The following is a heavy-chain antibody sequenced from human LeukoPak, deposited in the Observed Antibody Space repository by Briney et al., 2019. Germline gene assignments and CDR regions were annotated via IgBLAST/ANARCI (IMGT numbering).Heavy chain of an antibody. CDR3: AKLLRN. V-gene: IGHV3-23*01. CDR1: GFTFSNRS. Sequence: GGSLRLSCAASGFTFSNRSMSWVRQAPGKGLEWVSTIGASDGTTYYADSVKGRFTISRDNSKNTLYLQMNSLRAEDTAIYYCAKLLRNWGQGTLVTVSS. CDR2: IGASDGTT. J-gene: IGHJ4*02.